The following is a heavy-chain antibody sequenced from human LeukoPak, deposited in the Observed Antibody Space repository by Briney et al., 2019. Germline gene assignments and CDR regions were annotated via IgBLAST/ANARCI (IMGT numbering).Heavy chain of an antibody. CDR1: GYTLTELS. D-gene: IGHD3-16*01. CDR3: ATDTSMITFGGVNIFDY. V-gene: IGHV1-24*01. CDR2: FDSEDGET. Sequence: VASVKVSXKVSGYTLTELSMHWVRQAPGKGLEWMGGFDSEDGETIYAQKFQGRVTMTEDTSTDTAYMELSSLRSEDTAVYYCATDTSMITFGGVNIFDYWGQGTLVTVSS. J-gene: IGHJ4*02.